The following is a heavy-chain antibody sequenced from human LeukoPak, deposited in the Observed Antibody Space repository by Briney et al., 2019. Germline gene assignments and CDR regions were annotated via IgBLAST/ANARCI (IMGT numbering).Heavy chain of an antibody. Sequence: GGSLRLSCAASGFTFSSYAMSWVRQAPGKGLEWVSGIGGSGTSTYYADSVKGRFTISRDNSKNTLYLQMNSLRAEDTAVYYCAKVLRSGWAYYFDYWGQGTLVTVSS. CDR1: GFTFSSYA. J-gene: IGHJ4*02. CDR3: AKVLRSGWAYYFDY. CDR2: IGGSGTST. V-gene: IGHV3-23*01. D-gene: IGHD6-19*01.